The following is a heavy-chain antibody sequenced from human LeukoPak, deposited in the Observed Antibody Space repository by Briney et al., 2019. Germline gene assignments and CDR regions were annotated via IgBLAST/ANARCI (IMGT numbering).Heavy chain of an antibody. V-gene: IGHV4-59*01. CDR3: ARGRIGGPKAPFDY. D-gene: IGHD3-16*01. CDR2: IYDSGST. CDR1: GGSISSDY. J-gene: IGHJ4*02. Sequence: SETLSLTCTVSGGSISSDYWSWIRQPPGQGLEWIGHIYDSGSTTYNPSLKSRVTMSVDTSKNQFSLNLSSVTAADTAVYYCARGRIGGPKAPFDYWGQGTLVTVSS.